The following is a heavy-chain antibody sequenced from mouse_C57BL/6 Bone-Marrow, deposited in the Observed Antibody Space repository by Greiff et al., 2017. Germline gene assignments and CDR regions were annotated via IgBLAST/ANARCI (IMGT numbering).Heavy chain of an antibody. V-gene: IGHV1-81*01. CDR2: IYPRSGNT. D-gene: IGHD2-4*01. J-gene: IGHJ2*01. Sequence: VQLQLSGAELARPGASVKLSCTASGYTFTSYGISWVKQRTGQGLEWIGQIYPRSGNTYYNEKLKGKATLTADKSSSTAYMELRSLTSEDSAVYFCAREMITQYYFDYWGQGTTLTVSS. CDR3: AREMITQYYFDY. CDR1: GYTFTSYG.